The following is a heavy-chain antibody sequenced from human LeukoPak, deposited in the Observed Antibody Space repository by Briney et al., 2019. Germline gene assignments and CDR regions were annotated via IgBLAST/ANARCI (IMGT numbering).Heavy chain of an antibody. Sequence: GGSLRLSCAASGFTFSSYSMNWVRQAPGKGLEWVSSISSSSSYIYYVDSVKGRLTISRDNAKNSLYLQMNSLRAEDTAVYYCARDRVELRYAFDYWGQGTLVTVSS. J-gene: IGHJ4*02. CDR1: GFTFSSYS. D-gene: IGHD1-7*01. V-gene: IGHV3-21*01. CDR3: ARDRVELRYAFDY. CDR2: ISSSSSYI.